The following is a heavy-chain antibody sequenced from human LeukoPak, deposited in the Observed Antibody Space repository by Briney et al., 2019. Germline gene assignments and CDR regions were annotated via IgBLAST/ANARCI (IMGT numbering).Heavy chain of an antibody. D-gene: IGHD5-12*01. CDR2: IYYSGST. V-gene: IGHV4-59*01. CDR1: GGSISSYY. J-gene: IGHJ6*02. Sequence: RPSETLSLTCTVSGGSISSYYWSWIRQPPGKGLEWIGYIYYSGSTNYNPSLKSRVTISVDTSKNQFSLKLSSVTAADTAVYYCAREGGGYSGYDPRDYYYYGMDVWGQGTTVTVSS. CDR3: AREGGGYSGYDPRDYYYYGMDV.